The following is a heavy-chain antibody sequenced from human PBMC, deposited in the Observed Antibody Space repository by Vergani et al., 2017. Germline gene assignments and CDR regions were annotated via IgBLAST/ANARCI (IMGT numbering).Heavy chain of an antibody. CDR1: GFTFNQYG. CDR3: ARGNYDFWSGAYMDV. CDR2: TWYDGNNK. Sequence: QVQLVESGGGVVQPGRSLRLSCAASGFTFNQYGMHWVRQAPGKGLEWVAVTWYDGNNKQYADSVKGRFTISRDNSKSTMYLQMNSLRDEDTAVYYCARGNYDFWSGAYMDVWGKXP. V-gene: IGHV3-33*01. J-gene: IGHJ6*03. D-gene: IGHD3-3*01.